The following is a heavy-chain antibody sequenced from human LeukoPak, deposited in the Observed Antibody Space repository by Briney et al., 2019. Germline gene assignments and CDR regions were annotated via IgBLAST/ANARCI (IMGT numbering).Heavy chain of an antibody. V-gene: IGHV3-21*01. CDR1: GFTFNSYS. CDR3: AKDSVAAGGGHDLDI. D-gene: IGHD6-13*01. Sequence: GGSLGLSCAASGFTFNSYSMSWVRQTPGRGLGWVYSISSSSGYINYADSVKGRFTISRDNSKNTLYLQMNSLRAEDTAVYYCAKDSVAAGGGHDLDIWGQGTMVTVSS. CDR2: ISSSSGYI. J-gene: IGHJ3*02.